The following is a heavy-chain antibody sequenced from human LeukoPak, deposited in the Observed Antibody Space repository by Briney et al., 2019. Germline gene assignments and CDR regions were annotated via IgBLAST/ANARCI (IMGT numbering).Heavy chain of an antibody. CDR3: VAARADFDY. V-gene: IGHV3-74*01. D-gene: IGHD2-15*01. J-gene: IGHJ4*02. CDR1: GVTLSSYW. CDR2: INSDGTST. Sequence: GSLRLSCAASGVTLSSYWMHWVRQAPGKGLVWASRINSDGTSTTYADPVKGRFTISRDTAKNSLYLQMNSLRAEDTAVYYCVAARADFDYWGQGTLVTVSS.